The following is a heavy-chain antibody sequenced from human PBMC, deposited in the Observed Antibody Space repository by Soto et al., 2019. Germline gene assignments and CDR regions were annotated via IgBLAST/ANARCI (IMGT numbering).Heavy chain of an antibody. Sequence: QVQLVQSGAEVKKPGASVKVSCKASGYTFTSSGMSWVRQAPGQGLEWMGWISAHTGSSEYAQRFQGRATMTTDRSTSTAYMELWSLRSDDTAVYYCARAFFYQGSDSRGYSFDAFDFWGPGTLVTVSS. CDR1: GYTFTSSG. V-gene: IGHV1-18*01. D-gene: IGHD3-22*01. CDR3: ARAFFYQGSDSRGYSFDAFDF. CDR2: ISAHTGSS. J-gene: IGHJ3*01.